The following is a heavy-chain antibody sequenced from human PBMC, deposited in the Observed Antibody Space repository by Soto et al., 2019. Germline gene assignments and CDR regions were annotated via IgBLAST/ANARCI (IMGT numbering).Heavy chain of an antibody. D-gene: IGHD2-2*01. J-gene: IGHJ4*02. CDR1: GGTFSNYA. CDR3: AIGTRTSWTCDF. Sequence: SVKVSCKASGGTFSNYAISWVRQAPGHGLEWVGGIIPLTETPVYAQTVQGRLTITADEITSAAYMELSSLRSDDTAVYYCAIGTRTSWTCDFWGQGAMVTVS. V-gene: IGHV1-69*13. CDR2: IIPLTETP.